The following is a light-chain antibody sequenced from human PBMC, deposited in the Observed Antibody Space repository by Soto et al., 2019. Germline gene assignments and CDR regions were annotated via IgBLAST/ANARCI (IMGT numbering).Light chain of an antibody. CDR3: LHYYNDPQT. CDR2: AAS. V-gene: IGKV1-6*01. Sequence: IQMTQSPSSLSASVGDRVTITFRSSQDIRDDLSWYQQRPGRAPKLLLFAASRLEGGVPSRFSGSYSGRDFTLTISGLQPDDFATYYCLHYYNDPQTCGQGTK. J-gene: IGKJ1*01. CDR1: QDIRDD.